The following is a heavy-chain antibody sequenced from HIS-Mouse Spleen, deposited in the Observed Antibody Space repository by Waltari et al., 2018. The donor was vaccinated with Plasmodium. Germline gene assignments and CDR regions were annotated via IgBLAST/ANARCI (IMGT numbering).Heavy chain of an antibody. D-gene: IGHD3-10*01. Sequence: EVQLVESGGGLVQPGGAVRLPCAASGFTFSSYWMSWVRQAPGKGLEWVANIKQEGSEKYYVDSVKGRFTISRDNAKNSLYLQMNSLRAEDTAVYYCARRRGPFDYWGQGTLVTVSS. V-gene: IGHV3-7*01. CDR1: GFTFSSYW. J-gene: IGHJ4*02. CDR2: IKQEGSEK. CDR3: ARRRGPFDY.